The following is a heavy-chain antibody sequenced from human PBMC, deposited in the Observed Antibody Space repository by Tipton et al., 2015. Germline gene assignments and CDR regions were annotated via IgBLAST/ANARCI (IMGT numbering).Heavy chain of an antibody. CDR2: ISHSGNT. Sequence: GLVKPSETLSLTCAVSAYSISSDYYWGWIRQPPGKGLEWIGSISHSGNTYYNPSLKSRVTTSRDTSKNQFSLKLTSVTAADTALYYCARGDDSTSMATGFDYWGRGALVTVSS. V-gene: IGHV4-38-2*01. CDR3: ARGDDSTSMATGFDY. D-gene: IGHD2/OR15-2a*01. CDR1: AYSISSDYY. J-gene: IGHJ4*01.